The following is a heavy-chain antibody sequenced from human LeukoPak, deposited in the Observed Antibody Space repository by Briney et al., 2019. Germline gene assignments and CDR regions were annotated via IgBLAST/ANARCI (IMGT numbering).Heavy chain of an antibody. CDR2: MSHDGSKT. J-gene: IGHJ3*02. Sequence: GESLRLSCAASGFTFSNYPMHWVRQAPGKGLEWVVFMSHDGSKTHYADSVEGRFTISRDNSKNTLYLEMNSLRGDDTAMYYCARDPPHYYDSHGDPRAFDIWGQGTMVTVSS. CDR3: ARDPPHYYDSHGDPRAFDI. CDR1: GFTFSNYP. V-gene: IGHV3-30-3*01. D-gene: IGHD3-22*01.